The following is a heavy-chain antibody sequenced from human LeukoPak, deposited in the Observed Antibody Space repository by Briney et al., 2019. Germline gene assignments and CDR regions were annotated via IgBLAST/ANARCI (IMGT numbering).Heavy chain of an antibody. CDR2: SNHSGRS. CDR3: ARRPQNSGGDDGPSGLDY. CDR1: RESFSGHY. V-gene: IGHV4-34*01. J-gene: IGHJ4*02. D-gene: IGHD1-26*01. Sequence: PSETLSLTCAVYRESFSGHYRSWIRQPPGRGLEWIGESNHSGRSNYNPSLKSRVTMSVDTSKNQFSLKINSVSASDTAVYYCARRPQNSGGDDGPSGLDYWAQGSLVTVSS.